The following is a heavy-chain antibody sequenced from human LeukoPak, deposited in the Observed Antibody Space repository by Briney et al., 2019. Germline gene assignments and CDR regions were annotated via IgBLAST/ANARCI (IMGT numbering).Heavy chain of an antibody. D-gene: IGHD2-2*01. J-gene: IGHJ5*02. Sequence: GASVKVSCKASGGTFSSYAISWVRQAPGQGLEWMGGIIPIFGTANYAQKFQGRVTITTDESTSTAYMELSSLRSEDTAVYYCAGEGYCSSTSCQNWFDPWGQGTLVTVSS. CDR2: IIPIFGTA. CDR3: AGEGYCSSTSCQNWFDP. CDR1: GGTFSSYA. V-gene: IGHV1-69*05.